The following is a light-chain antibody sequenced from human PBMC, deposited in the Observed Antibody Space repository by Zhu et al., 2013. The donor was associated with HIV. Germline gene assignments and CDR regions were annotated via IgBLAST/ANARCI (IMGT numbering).Light chain of an antibody. J-gene: IGKJ4*01. CDR2: DAS. Sequence: DIQMTQSPASLSASIGDRVTITCQASQDIKYYLNWYRQKPGRAPELLIYDASNLETGVPSRFSGSGSGTDFTFTISSLQPEDIATYYCQQYDNLPLTFGGGTKVEIK. CDR1: QDIKYY. CDR3: QQYDNLPLT. V-gene: IGKV1-33*01.